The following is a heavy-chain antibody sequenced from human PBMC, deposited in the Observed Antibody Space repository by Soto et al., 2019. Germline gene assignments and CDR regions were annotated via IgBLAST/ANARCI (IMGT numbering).Heavy chain of an antibody. CDR3: VRGGGGGLFDP. J-gene: IGHJ5*02. CDR1: GFDFGDFT. CDR2: IWPDSSNK. D-gene: IGHD2-15*01. V-gene: IGHV3-33*01. Sequence: PGGSLRLSCAASGFDFGDFTMNWVRQSPGKGLEWVAVIWPDSSNKYYADSVKGRFAISRDNARNSLFLHLNSLTAEDTAIYYCVRGGGGGLFDPWGQGTMVTVS.